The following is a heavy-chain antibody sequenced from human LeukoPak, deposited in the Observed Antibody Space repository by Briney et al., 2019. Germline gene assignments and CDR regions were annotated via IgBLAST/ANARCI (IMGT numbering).Heavy chain of an antibody. Sequence: ASVKVSCKASGYTFTGYYMHWVRQAPGQGLEWMGRINPNSGGTNYAQKFQSRVTMTRDTSISTAYMELSRLRSDDTAVYYCARETAEYSYGLNWGQGTLVTVSS. CDR2: INPNSGGT. V-gene: IGHV1-2*06. CDR3: ARETAEYSYGLN. J-gene: IGHJ4*02. D-gene: IGHD5-18*01. CDR1: GYTFTGYY.